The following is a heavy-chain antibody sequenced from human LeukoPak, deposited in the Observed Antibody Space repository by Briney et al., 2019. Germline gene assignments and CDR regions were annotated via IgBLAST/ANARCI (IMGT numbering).Heavy chain of an antibody. Sequence: SGTLSLTCTVSGGSISSYYWSWIWQPPGKGLGWIGYIYTSGSTNYNPSLKSRVTISVDTSKNQFSLKLSSVTAADTAVYYCASIAARNYFDYWGQGTLVTVSS. V-gene: IGHV4-4*09. CDR1: GGSISSYY. D-gene: IGHD6-6*01. CDR2: IYTSGST. CDR3: ASIAARNYFDY. J-gene: IGHJ4*02.